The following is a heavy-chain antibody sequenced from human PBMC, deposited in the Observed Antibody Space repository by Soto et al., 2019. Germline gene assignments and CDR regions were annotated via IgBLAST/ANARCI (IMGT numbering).Heavy chain of an antibody. J-gene: IGHJ4*02. Sequence: PSETLSLTCTVSGGSISSYYWSWIRQPPGKGLEWIGYIYYSGSTNYNPSLKSRVTISVDTSKNQFSLKLSSVTAADTAVYYCAREDDGSGSYSSYFDYWGQGTLVTVSS. CDR1: GGSISSYY. CDR3: AREDDGSGSYSSYFDY. CDR2: IYYSGST. D-gene: IGHD3-10*01. V-gene: IGHV4-59*01.